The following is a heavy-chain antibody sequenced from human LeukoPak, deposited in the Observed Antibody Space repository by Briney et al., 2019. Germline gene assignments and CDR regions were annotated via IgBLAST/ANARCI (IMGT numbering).Heavy chain of an antibody. CDR2: IIPILGIA. V-gene: IGHV1-69*04. Sequence: ASVKVSCKASGGTFSSYAISWVRQAPGQGLEWMGRIIPILGIANYAQKFQGRVTITADKSTSTAYMELSSLRSEDTAVYYCARAAGLGVVPAAPDYWGQGTLVTVSS. CDR1: GGTFSSYA. J-gene: IGHJ4*02. D-gene: IGHD2-2*01. CDR3: ARAAGLGVVPAAPDY.